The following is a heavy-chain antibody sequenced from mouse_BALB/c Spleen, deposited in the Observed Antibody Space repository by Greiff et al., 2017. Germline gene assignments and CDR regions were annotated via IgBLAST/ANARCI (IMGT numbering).Heavy chain of an antibody. J-gene: IGHJ3*01. CDR1: GFSFTGYG. V-gene: IGHV2-6-7*01. D-gene: IGHD4-1*01. Sequence: VQLQQSGPGLVAPSQSLSITCTVSGFSFTGYGVNWVRQPPGKGLEWLGMIWGDGSTDYNSALKSRLSISKDNSKSQVFLKMNSLQTDDTARDYCARDPELTGTWGFAYWGQGTLVTVSA. CDR2: IWGDGST. CDR3: ARDPELTGTWGFAY.